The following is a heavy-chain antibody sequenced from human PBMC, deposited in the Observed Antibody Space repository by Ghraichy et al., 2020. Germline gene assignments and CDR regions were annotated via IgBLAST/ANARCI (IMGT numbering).Heavy chain of an antibody. CDR3: ARADGVPSPTFDY. Sequence: SETLSLTCTVSGGSISSYYWSWIRQPPGKGLEWIGYIYYSGSSNYNPSLKSRVTISVDTSKNQFSLKLSSVTAADTAVYYCARADGVPSPTFDYWGQGTLVTVSS. J-gene: IGHJ4*02. CDR1: GGSISSYY. D-gene: IGHD4-17*01. V-gene: IGHV4-59*01. CDR2: IYYSGSS.